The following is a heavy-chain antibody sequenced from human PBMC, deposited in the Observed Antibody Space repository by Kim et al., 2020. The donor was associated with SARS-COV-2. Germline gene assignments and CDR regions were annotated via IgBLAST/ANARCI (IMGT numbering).Heavy chain of an antibody. J-gene: IGHJ4*02. Sequence: CGSLRLSCAASGFKFTTYAMSWVRQAPGTGLEWVATIIGHGDTIYYGESVKGRFTISRENSKSTVDLLMNSLRYEDTAVYYCARSPVTLGLYIDYWGREPRPPSP. V-gene: IGHV3-23*01. D-gene: IGHD4-17*01. CDR3: ARSPVTLGLYIDY. CDR1: GFKFTTYA. CDR2: IIGHGDTI.